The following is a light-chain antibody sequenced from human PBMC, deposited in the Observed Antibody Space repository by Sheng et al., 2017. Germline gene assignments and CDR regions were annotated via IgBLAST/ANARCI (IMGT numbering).Light chain of an antibody. Sequence: ETVMTQSPATLSVSPGERATLSCRASQSVSSNLAWYQQKPGQAPXLLIYGASTRATGIPARFXGSGSGTEFTLTISSLQSEDFAVYYCQQYNNWPRTFGQGTKLEIK. J-gene: IGKJ2*01. V-gene: IGKV3-15*01. CDR3: QQYNNWPRT. CDR2: GAS. CDR1: QSVSSN.